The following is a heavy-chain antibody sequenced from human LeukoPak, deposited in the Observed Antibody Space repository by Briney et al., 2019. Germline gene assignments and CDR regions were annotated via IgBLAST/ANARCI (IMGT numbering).Heavy chain of an antibody. CDR1: GFTFSSHA. CDR2: ITISGDNT. CDR3: AQEIRPNDY. Sequence: GGSLRLSSAVSGFTFSSHAMSWVRQAPGKGLEWVSSITISGDNTLYADSVKGRFTISRDNSKNTLYLQMNSLRVEDTAVYYCAQEIRPNDYWGQGTLVTVSS. J-gene: IGHJ4*02. V-gene: IGHV3-23*01. D-gene: IGHD4-17*01.